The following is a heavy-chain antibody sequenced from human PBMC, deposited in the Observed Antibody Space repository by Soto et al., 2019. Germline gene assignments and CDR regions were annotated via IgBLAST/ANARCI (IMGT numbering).Heavy chain of an antibody. CDR1: GGTFSSYA. CDR2: IIPIFGTA. V-gene: IGHV1-69*13. Sequence: SVKVSCTASGGTFSSYAISWVRQAPGQGLEWMGGIIPIFGTANYAQKFQGRATITADESTSTAYMELSSLRSEDTAVYYCARGVRRPGYDYDSSGLPGDYWGQGTLVTVSS. D-gene: IGHD3-22*01. J-gene: IGHJ4*02. CDR3: ARGVRRPGYDYDSSGLPGDY.